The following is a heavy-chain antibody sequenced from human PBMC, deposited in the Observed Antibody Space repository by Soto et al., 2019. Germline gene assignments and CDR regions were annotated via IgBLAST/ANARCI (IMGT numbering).Heavy chain of an antibody. CDR1: GGTFSSYT. CDR3: ARGLGYCSSISCSSAEYFQH. D-gene: IGHD2-2*01. V-gene: IGHV1-69*02. CDR2: IIPILGIA. J-gene: IGHJ1*01. Sequence: QVQLVQSGAEVKKPGSSVKVSCKASGGTFSSYTISWVRQAPGQGLEWMGRIIPILGIANYAQKFQGRVTITADKSTSTAYMELSSLRSEDTAVYYCARGLGYCSSISCSSAEYFQHWGQGTLVTVSS.